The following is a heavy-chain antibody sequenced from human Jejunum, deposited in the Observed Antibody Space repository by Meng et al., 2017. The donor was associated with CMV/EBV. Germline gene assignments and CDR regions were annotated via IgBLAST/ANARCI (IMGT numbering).Heavy chain of an antibody. CDR3: AKGQSTDLGYYYDIDV. V-gene: IGHV4-4*07. CDR1: GDSTSNYY. J-gene: IGHJ6*02. D-gene: IGHD5/OR15-5a*01. CDR2: IYSGGST. Sequence: QGRLKGSGPGLVKPSETVSLMCTVSGDSTSNYYWNWIRQPAGKALEWVGRIYSGGSTNYNPPLKGRVTMSVDTSKNQISLRLTSVTAADTAMYLCAKGQSTDLGYYYDIDVWGHGTVVTVSS.